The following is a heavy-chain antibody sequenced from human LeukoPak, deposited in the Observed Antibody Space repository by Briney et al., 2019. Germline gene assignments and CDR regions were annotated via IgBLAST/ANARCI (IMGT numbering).Heavy chain of an antibody. CDR3: AREDGTVVDAFDI. CDR2: IYYSGST. D-gene: IGHD4/OR15-4a*01. J-gene: IGHJ3*02. V-gene: IGHV4-31*03. CDR1: GGSISSGGYY. Sequence: SQTLSLTCTVSGGSISSGGYYWTWIRQHPEKGLEWIGYIYYSGSTYYNPSLKSRVTISLDTSKRQFSLKLTSVTAADTAVYYCAREDGTVVDAFDIWGQGTMVTVSS.